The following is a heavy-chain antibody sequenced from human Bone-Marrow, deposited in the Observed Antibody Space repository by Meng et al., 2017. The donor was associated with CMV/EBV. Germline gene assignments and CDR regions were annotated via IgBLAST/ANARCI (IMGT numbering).Heavy chain of an antibody. D-gene: IGHD4-11*01. CDR3: AAGPLTVTWRGYYYYGMDV. Sequence: SVKVSCKASGFTFTSSAVQWVRQARGQRLEWIGWIVVGSGNTNYAQKFQERVTITRDMSTSTAYMELSSLRSEDTAVYYCAAGPLTVTWRGYYYYGMDVWGQGHTVT. J-gene: IGHJ6*01. V-gene: IGHV1-58*01. CDR1: GFTFTSSA. CDR2: IVVGSGNT.